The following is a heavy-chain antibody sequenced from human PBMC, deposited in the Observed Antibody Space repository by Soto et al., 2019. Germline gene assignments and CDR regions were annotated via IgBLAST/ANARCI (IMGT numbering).Heavy chain of an antibody. J-gene: IGHJ4*02. CDR1: GIECNCSC. CDR3: AKDQQYPRDYFHF. Sequence: GCSLRSSWGRAGIECNCSCSRYVCQAPGKGLEWVSAISPNGQGIWYADSVKGRFTISRDISRNTVFLQMDSLRAEDTAVYYCAKDQQYPRDYFHFCGQGTLVTGSS. V-gene: IGHV3-23*01. D-gene: IGHD4-4*01. CDR2: ISPNGQGI.